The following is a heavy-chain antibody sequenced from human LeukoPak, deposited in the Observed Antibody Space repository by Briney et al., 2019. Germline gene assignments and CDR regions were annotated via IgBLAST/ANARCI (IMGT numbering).Heavy chain of an antibody. J-gene: IGHJ3*02. V-gene: IGHV3-43*02. CDR1: GFTFDDYA. D-gene: IGHD2-2*01. CDR2: ISGDGGST. CDR3: AKDIEYCSTTSCPLFDDAFDI. Sequence: PGGSLRLSCAASGFTFDDYAIHWVRQAPGKGLEWVSLISGDGGSTYYADSVRGRFTISRDNSKDSLYLQMNSLRTEDTALYFCAKDIEYCSTTSCPLFDDAFDIWGQGTMVTASS.